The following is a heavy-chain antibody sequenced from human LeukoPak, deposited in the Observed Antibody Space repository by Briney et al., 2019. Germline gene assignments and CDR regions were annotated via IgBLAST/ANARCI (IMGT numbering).Heavy chain of an antibody. CDR2: INHSGST. V-gene: IGHV4-34*01. CDR1: GGSFSGYY. D-gene: IGHD3-10*01. J-gene: IGHJ6*03. CDR3: ARTTTVRGTYYMDV. Sequence: SETLSLTCAVYGGSFSGYYWSWIRQPPGKELEWIGEINHSGSTNYNPSLKSRVTISVDTSKNQFSLKLSSVTAADTAVYYCARTTTVRGTYYMDVWGKGTTVTISS.